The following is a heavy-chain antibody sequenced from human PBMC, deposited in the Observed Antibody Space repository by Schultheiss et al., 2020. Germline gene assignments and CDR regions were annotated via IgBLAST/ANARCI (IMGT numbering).Heavy chain of an antibody. CDR2: IKSKADGGTT. D-gene: IGHD3-16*01. V-gene: IGHV3-15*01. J-gene: IGHJ5*02. CDR1: GFTFSSYA. CDR3: TILRGGFDP. Sequence: GESLKISCAASGFTFSSYAMSWVRQAPGKGLEWVGRIKSKADGGTTDYAAPVKGRFTISRDDSKNTLYLQMNSLKSEDTAVYYCTILRGGFDPWGQGTLVTVSS.